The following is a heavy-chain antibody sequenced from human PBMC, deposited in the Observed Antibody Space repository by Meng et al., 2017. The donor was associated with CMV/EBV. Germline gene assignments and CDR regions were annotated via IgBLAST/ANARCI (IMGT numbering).Heavy chain of an antibody. CDR1: GFTFDDYA. CDR2: IRYDGSNK. D-gene: IGHD2-2*01. Sequence: GGSLRLSCAASGFTFDDYAMHWVRQAPGKGLEWVAFIRYDGSNKYYADSVKGRFTISRDNSKNTLYLQMNSLRAEDTAVYYCAKVASRPWEDSSWGDYWGQGTLVPSPQ. J-gene: IGHJ4*02. CDR3: AKVASRPWEDSSWGDY. V-gene: IGHV3-30*02.